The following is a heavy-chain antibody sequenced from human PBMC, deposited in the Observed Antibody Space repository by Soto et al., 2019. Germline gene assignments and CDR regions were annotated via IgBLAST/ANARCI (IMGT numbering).Heavy chain of an antibody. CDR1: GYTFTSWD. D-gene: IGHD1-26*01. J-gene: IGHJ4*02. Sequence: ASVKVSCKASGYTFTSWDVYWVRQAAGQGLEWMLRSAPEEGEPIYPQKFQSRVSMTEAPSTDTAYMELTSLRSEDTAVYFCAADRKIVGTIGAFDFWGQGTLVTVSS. V-gene: IGHV1-24*01. CDR2: SAPEEGEP. CDR3: AADRKIVGTIGAFDF.